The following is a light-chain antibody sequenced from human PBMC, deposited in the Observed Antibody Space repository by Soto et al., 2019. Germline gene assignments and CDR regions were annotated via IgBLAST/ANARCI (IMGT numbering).Light chain of an antibody. CDR1: PSVTNF. J-gene: IGKJ5*01. CDR3: QARNVWPPVT. Sequence: EIVLTQSPATLSLSPGERATLSCRASPSVTNFLAWYQQKPGQAPRLLIYGAFNRATGIPARFSGSGSGTDFTLTISSLEPEDAAVYYCQARNVWPPVTFGQGTRLEIK. CDR2: GAF. V-gene: IGKV3-11*01.